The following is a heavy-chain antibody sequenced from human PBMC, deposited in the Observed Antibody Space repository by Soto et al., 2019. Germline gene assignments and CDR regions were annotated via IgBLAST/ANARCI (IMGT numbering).Heavy chain of an antibody. CDR1: GFTFTSYG. J-gene: IGHJ6*02. CDR3: AKDRGDYGMDV. Sequence: GGSLSLSCAASGFTFTSYGMHGVRQAPGKGLEWVAVISYDGSNKYYADSVKGRFTISRDNSKNTLYLQMNSLRAEDTAVYYCAKDRGDYGMDVWGQGTTVTVSS. D-gene: IGHD3-10*01. CDR2: ISYDGSNK. V-gene: IGHV3-30*18.